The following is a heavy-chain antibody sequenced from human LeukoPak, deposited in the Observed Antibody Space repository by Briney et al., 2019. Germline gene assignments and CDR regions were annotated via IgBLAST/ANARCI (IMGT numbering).Heavy chain of an antibody. CDR3: ARGSWGEIAGRKSFEF. Sequence: ASVKVSCKASEYTFTSYDINWVRQATGQGVEWMGWMNPNSGNTGYAQKFQGRVTMTRVTSISTAYMELNNLTSEDTAVYYCARGSWGEIAGRKSFEFWGQGSLVTVSS. V-gene: IGHV1-8*01. CDR1: EYTFTSYD. J-gene: IGHJ4*02. CDR2: MNPNSGNT. D-gene: IGHD6-6*01.